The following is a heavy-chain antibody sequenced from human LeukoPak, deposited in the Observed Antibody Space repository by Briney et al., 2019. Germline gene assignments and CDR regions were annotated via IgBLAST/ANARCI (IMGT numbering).Heavy chain of an antibody. CDR3: ATYDSWSGYNIAY. CDR2: IRHDGSET. J-gene: IGHJ4*02. D-gene: IGHD3-3*01. Sequence: GGSLRLSCAASGFPFSSYWMSWVRQAPGKGLEWVANIRHDGSETYYVDSLRGRFTISRDNAKNLVYLQMNSLKVEDSAIYYCATYDSWSGYNIAYWGQGTLVTVSS. CDR1: GFPFSSYW. V-gene: IGHV3-7*03.